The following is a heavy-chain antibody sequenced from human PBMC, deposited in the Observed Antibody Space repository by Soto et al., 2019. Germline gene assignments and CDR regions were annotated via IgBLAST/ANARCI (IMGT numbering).Heavy chain of an antibody. CDR2: IYWDDDK. CDR3: AHSRVLDWAFDY. V-gene: IGHV2-5*02. CDR1: GFSLSTSGVA. D-gene: IGHD3-9*01. J-gene: IGHJ4*02. Sequence: QITLKESGPTLVKPTQTLTVTCTFTGFSLSTSGVAVGWIRQPPGKALEWLALIYWDDDKRYSPSLKSRLTSTKDTSKNPVVLTMTNMDPVDTGTYYCAHSRVLDWAFDYWGQGTLVTVSS.